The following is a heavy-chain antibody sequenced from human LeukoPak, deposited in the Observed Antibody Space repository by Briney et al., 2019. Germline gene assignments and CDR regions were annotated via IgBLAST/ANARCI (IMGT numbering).Heavy chain of an antibody. CDR2: ISSSGSTI. D-gene: IGHD6-13*01. CDR3: ARDYSPAYYYYYMDV. Sequence: GGSLRLSCAASGFTFSDYYMSWIRQAPGKGLEWVSYISSSGSTIYYADSVKGRFTISRDNAKNSLYLQMDSLRAEDTAVYYCARDYSPAYYYYYMDVWGKGTTVTVSS. V-gene: IGHV3-11*01. CDR1: GFTFSDYY. J-gene: IGHJ6*03.